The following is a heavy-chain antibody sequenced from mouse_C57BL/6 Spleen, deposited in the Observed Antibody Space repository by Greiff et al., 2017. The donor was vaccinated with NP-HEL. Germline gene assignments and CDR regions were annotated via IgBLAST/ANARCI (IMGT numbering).Heavy chain of an antibody. CDR2: IDPSDSYT. CDR3: ARRVYYYGSSLDAMDY. D-gene: IGHD1-1*01. CDR1: GYTFTSYW. V-gene: IGHV1-69*01. Sequence: VQLQQSGAELVMPGASVKLSCKASGYTFTSYWMHWVKQRPGQGLEWIGEIDPSDSYTNYNQKFKGKSTLTVDKSSSTAYMQLSSLTSEDSAVYYCARRVYYYGSSLDAMDYWGQGTSVTVSS. J-gene: IGHJ4*01.